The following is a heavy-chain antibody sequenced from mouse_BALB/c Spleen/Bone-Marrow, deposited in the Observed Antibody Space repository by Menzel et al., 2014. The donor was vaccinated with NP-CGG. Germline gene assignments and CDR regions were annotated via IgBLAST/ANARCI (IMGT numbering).Heavy chain of an antibody. CDR3: ARDMGGLLFDS. V-gene: IGHV7-3*02. CDR2: IRNKAYGYTT. Sequence: EVKLVESGGGLVQPGGSLRLSCATSGFTFTDYYMNWVRQPPGKALEWLAFIRNKAYGYTTEYSASVKGRFTISRDNSQNILYLQMNTLRAEDSGTYYCARDMGGLLFDSWGQGTTLSVSS. J-gene: IGHJ2*01. D-gene: IGHD1-1*01. CDR1: GFTFTDYY.